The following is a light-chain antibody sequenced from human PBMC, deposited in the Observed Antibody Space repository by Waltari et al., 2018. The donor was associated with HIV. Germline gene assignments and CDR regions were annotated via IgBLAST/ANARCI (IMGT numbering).Light chain of an antibody. Sequence: QSVLTQPPSVSGAPGQRVTISCTGSSSNIGAGYDVHGYHQLPDKAPKLLSYGNSNRPSGVPDRFSGSKSGTSASLAITGLQAEDEADYYCQSYDSSLSGFVVFGGGTKLTVL. CDR3: QSYDSSLSGFVV. V-gene: IGLV1-40*01. CDR2: GNS. J-gene: IGLJ2*01. CDR1: SSNIGAGYD.